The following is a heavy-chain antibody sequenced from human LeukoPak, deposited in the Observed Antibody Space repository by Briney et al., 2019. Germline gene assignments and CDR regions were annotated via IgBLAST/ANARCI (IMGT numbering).Heavy chain of an antibody. CDR3: AREEHRLAEAGTSAFDL. CDR2: INRDGSLT. Sequence: PGGSVRLSCVASGFTFSENWMHWVRQAPGKGLAWVSHINRDGSLTNYADSVKGRFTISRDNARNTVYLQMSSLRVEDTAIYFCAREEHRLAEAGTSAFDLGGQGTLVTVSP. CDR1: GFTFSENW. V-gene: IGHV3-74*01. J-gene: IGHJ3*01. D-gene: IGHD6-13*01.